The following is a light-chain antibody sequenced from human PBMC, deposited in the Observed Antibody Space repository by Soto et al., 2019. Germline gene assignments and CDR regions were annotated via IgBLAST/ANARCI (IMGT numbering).Light chain of an antibody. Sequence: DIQLTQSPSSLSASVGDRVTITCRASQSISTYLNWYQQIPGKAPKLLIYAASTLQSGVPSRFSGGGSGTDFTLTIGSLQPEDFATYFCQQGYSSPRAFGQGTKLEI. CDR2: AAS. J-gene: IGKJ2*01. CDR1: QSISTY. CDR3: QQGYSSPRA. V-gene: IGKV1-39*01.